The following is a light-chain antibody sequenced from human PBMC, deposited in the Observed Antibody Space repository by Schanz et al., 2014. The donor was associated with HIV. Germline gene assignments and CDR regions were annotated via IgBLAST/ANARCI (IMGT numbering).Light chain of an antibody. V-gene: IGKV4-1*01. Sequence: DIVMTQSPDSLAVSLGERATINCKSSQSVLYSSNNKNYLAWYQQKPGQPPKLLIYWASTRESGVPDRFSGGGSGTDFTLSISSLQAEDVAVYYCQQYYTIPPSFDRGTKLLI. CDR2: WAS. CDR1: QSVLYSSNNKNY. CDR3: QQYYTIPPS. J-gene: IGKJ2*01.